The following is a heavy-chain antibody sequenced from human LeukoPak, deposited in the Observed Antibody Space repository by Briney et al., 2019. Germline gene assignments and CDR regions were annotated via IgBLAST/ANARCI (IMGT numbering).Heavy chain of an antibody. CDR3: ARDGAPGSTVSKFDY. Sequence: GGSLRLSCAASGFTFSSYSMNWVRQAPGKGLEWVSSISSSSSYIYYADSVKGRFTISRDSAKNSLYLQMNSLRAEDTAVYYCARDGAPGSTVSKFDYWGQGTLVTVSS. CDR2: ISSSSSYI. V-gene: IGHV3-21*01. D-gene: IGHD2-2*01. CDR1: GFTFSSYS. J-gene: IGHJ4*02.